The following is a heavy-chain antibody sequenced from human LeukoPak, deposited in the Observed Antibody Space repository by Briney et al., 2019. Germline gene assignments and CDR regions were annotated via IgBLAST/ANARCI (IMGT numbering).Heavy chain of an antibody. J-gene: IGHJ6*03. V-gene: IGHV1-8*01. CDR3: ATHGDYYYYMDV. D-gene: IGHD3-10*01. Sequence: ASVKVSCKASGYTFTSYGINWVRQATGQGLEWMGWMNPNSGNTGYAQKFQGRVTMTRNTSISTAYMELSSLRSEDTAVYYCATHGDYYYYMDVWGKGTTVTIPS. CDR2: MNPNSGNT. CDR1: GYTFTSYG.